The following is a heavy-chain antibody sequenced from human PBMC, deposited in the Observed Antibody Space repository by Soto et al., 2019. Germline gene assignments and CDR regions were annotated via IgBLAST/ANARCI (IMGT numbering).Heavy chain of an antibody. CDR2: MNPNSGNT. V-gene: IGHV1-8*01. J-gene: IGHJ4*02. Sequence: QVQLVQSGAEVKKPGASVKVSCKASGYTFTSYDXNXXXXXTGKGLEWMGWMNPNSGNTGSAQKFQGRVTMTRNTSITTAYLELGSLRSEDTAVYYCASWAGYSSWGQGTLVTVSS. CDR1: GYTFTSYD. D-gene: IGHD3-9*01. CDR3: ASWAGYSS.